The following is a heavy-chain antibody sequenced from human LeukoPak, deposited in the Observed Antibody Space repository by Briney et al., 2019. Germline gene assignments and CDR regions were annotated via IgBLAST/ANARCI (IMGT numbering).Heavy chain of an antibody. Sequence: PGGSLRLSCAASGFTFSSYEMNWVRQAPGKGLEWVSYISSSGSTIYYADSVKGRFTISRDNAKNSLYLQMNSLRAEDTAVYYCAKDGSSGWTPYYFDYWGQGTLVTVSS. CDR3: AKDGSSGWTPYYFDY. D-gene: IGHD6-19*01. CDR1: GFTFSSYE. CDR2: ISSSGSTI. J-gene: IGHJ4*02. V-gene: IGHV3-48*03.